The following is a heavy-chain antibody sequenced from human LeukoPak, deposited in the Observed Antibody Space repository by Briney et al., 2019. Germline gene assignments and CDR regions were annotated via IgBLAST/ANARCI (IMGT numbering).Heavy chain of an antibody. D-gene: IGHD3-22*01. CDR3: ARAVDYYDSSGYYQYEYFQH. Sequence: SETLSLTCTVSGGSISYYYWSWIRQPPGKGLERIGYIYYSGSTNYNPSLKSRVTISVDTSKNQFSLNLTSVTTADTAVYYCARAVDYYDSSGYYQYEYFQHWGQGTLVTVSS. CDR2: IYYSGST. V-gene: IGHV4-59*01. CDR1: GGSISYYY. J-gene: IGHJ1*01.